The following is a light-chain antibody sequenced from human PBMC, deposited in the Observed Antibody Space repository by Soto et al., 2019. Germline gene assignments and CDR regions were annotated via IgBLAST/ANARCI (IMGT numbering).Light chain of an antibody. V-gene: IGLV1-44*01. Sequence: QSVLTQPPSASGTPGQRVTISCSGSSSNMGSNTVNWYQQLPGTAPKLLIYSDNQRPSGVPDRFSGSKSGTSASLAITGLQSEDEAGYYCAAWDGSLQHIFFGGGTKLTVL. CDR1: SSNMGSNT. J-gene: IGLJ2*01. CDR3: AAWDGSLQHIF. CDR2: SDN.